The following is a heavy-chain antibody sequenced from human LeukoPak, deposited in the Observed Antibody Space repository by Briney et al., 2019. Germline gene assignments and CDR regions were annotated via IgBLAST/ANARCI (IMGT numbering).Heavy chain of an antibody. CDR3: VRDICNAGRCYLELDY. CDR2: TGPAGDT. V-gene: IGHV3-13*01. Sequence: GGSLRLSCAASGFTFSTYDLHWVRQATGKGLEWVSGTGPAGDTYYSVSVKGRFTISRENAKNSLYLQMNGLRAGDTAVYYCVRDICNAGRCYLELDYWGQGTLVTVSS. J-gene: IGHJ4*02. CDR1: GFTFSTYD. D-gene: IGHD2-15*01.